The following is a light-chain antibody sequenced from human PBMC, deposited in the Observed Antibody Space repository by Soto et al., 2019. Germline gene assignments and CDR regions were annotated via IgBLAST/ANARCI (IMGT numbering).Light chain of an antibody. J-gene: IGKJ2*01. CDR2: KAS. CDR1: QSLSTW. Sequence: DIQMTQSPSTLSASVGDRVTITCRASQSLSTWLAWYQQNSGKAPKRLIYKASSVESGVPSRFSGSGFGTEFTLTISSLQPDDFATYDCPQYNNYGVNFGQETKLESK. CDR3: PQYNNYGVN. V-gene: IGKV1-5*03.